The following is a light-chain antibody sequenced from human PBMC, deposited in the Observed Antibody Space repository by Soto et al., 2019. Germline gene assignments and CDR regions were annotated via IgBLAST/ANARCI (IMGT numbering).Light chain of an antibody. CDR3: SLYTRSSTLV. J-gene: IGLJ1*01. Sequence: QSALTQPASVSGSPGQSITISCTGTSSDVGGYNYVSWYQQHPGKAPKLMIYEVSNRPSGVSNRFSGSKSGNTASLTISGLQDEDEADSYCSLYTRSSTLVFGTGTKVNVL. CDR1: SSDVGGYNY. CDR2: EVS. V-gene: IGLV2-14*01.